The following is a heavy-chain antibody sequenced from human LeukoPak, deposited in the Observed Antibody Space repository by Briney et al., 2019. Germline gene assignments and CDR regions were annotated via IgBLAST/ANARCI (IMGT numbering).Heavy chain of an antibody. CDR1: GFTFSSYA. CDR2: ISGSGGST. Sequence: PGGSLRLSCAASGFTFSSYAMSWVRQAPGKGLEWVSAISGSGGSTYYADSVKGRFTISRDNSKNTLYLQMNSLRAEDTAVYYCARPPHTTGWPSPPSFDYWGQGTLVTVSS. J-gene: IGHJ4*02. CDR3: ARPPHTTGWPSPPSFDY. D-gene: IGHD6-19*01. V-gene: IGHV3-23*01.